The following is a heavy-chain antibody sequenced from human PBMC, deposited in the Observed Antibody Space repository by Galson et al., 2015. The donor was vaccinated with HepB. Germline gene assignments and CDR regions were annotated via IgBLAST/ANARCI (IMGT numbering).Heavy chain of an antibody. J-gene: IGHJ6*02. CDR2: IYTGDSET. CDR3: ARQPGGRGLDV. Sequence: QSGAEVKKPGESLKISCKGSGYSFTTYRIGWVRLMPGRGLEWIGVIYTGDSETKYSPSFQGHVTISADKSTTTAYLQWNSLKASDSAIYYCARQPGGRGLDVWGQGTTVTVSS. D-gene: IGHD2-15*01. V-gene: IGHV5-51*01. CDR1: GYSFTTYR.